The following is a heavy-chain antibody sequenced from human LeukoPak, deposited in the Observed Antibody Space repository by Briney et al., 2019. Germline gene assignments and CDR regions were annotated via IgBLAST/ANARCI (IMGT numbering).Heavy chain of an antibody. CDR1: GFTFDDYA. CDR2: ISWNSGSI. Sequence: GGSLRLSCAASGFTFDDYAMHWVRQAPGKGLEWVSGISWNSGSIDYADSVKGRFTISRDNAKNSLYLQMNSLRADDTALYYCAKDREGPFDYWGQGTPVTVSS. D-gene: IGHD1-26*01. J-gene: IGHJ4*02. CDR3: AKDREGPFDY. V-gene: IGHV3-9*01.